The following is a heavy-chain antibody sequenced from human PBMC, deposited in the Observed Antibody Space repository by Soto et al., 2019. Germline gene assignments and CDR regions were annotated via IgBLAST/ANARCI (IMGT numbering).Heavy chain of an antibody. Sequence: PSQTLSLTCAISGDSVSSNSAAWNWIRQSPSRGLEWLGRTYYRSKWYNDYAVSVKSRITINPDTSKNQFSLKLSSVSAADTAVYYCARGVVGASTGFQHWGQGTLVTVSS. D-gene: IGHD1-26*01. J-gene: IGHJ1*01. V-gene: IGHV6-1*01. CDR1: GDSVSSNSAA. CDR2: TYYRSKWYN. CDR3: ARGVVGASTGFQH.